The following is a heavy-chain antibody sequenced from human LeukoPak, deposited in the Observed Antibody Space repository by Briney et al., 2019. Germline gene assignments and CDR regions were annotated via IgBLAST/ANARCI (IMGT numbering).Heavy chain of an antibody. CDR1: GFTFSSYW. J-gene: IGHJ4*02. Sequence: PGGSLRLSCAASGFTFSSYWMHWVRQAPGKGLVWVSRINSDGSSTSYADSVKGRFTTSRDNAKNTLYLQMNSLRAEDTAVYYCARDPMLAYYFDYWGQGTLVTVSS. V-gene: IGHV3-74*01. D-gene: IGHD2-8*01. CDR3: ARDPMLAYYFDY. CDR2: INSDGSST.